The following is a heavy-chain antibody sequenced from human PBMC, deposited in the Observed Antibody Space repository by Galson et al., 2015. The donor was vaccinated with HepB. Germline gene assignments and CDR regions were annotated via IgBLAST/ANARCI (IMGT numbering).Heavy chain of an antibody. V-gene: IGHV3-23*01. CDR3: AKGWGYFDY. CDR2: ISGSGGST. D-gene: IGHD3-16*01. Sequence: SLRLSCAASEFTFSSYAMSWVRQAPGKGLEWVSAISGSGGSTSDAGSVKGRFTISRDNSMNTLYLQMNSLRAEDTAVYYCAKGWGYFDYWGQGTLVTVSS. J-gene: IGHJ4*02. CDR1: EFTFSSYA.